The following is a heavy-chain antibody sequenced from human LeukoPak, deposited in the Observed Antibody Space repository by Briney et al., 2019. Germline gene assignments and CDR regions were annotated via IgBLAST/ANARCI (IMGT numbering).Heavy chain of an antibody. CDR2: IYTSGST. CDR3: AGPQDIVVVPASYYYMDV. D-gene: IGHD2-2*01. V-gene: IGHV4-4*07. CDR1: GGSISSYY. J-gene: IGHJ6*03. Sequence: SETLSLTCTVSGGSISSYYWSWIRQPAGKGLEWIGRIYTSGSTNYNPSLKSRVTMSLDTSKNQFSLKLSSVTAADTAVYYCAGPQDIVVVPASYYYMDVWGKGTTVTVSS.